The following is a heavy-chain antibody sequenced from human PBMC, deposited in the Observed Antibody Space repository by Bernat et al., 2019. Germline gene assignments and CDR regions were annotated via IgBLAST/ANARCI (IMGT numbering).Heavy chain of an antibody. CDR2: ISGSGGST. Sequence: EVQLVESGGGLVQPGGSLRLSCAASGFTFSSYAMSWVRQAPGKGLEWVSAISGSGGSTYYADSVKGWFTISRDNSKNTLYLQMNSLRAEDTAVYYCAKEGSPSPYYYDSSGTFDYWGQGTLVTVSS. J-gene: IGHJ4*02. CDR1: GFTFSSYA. V-gene: IGHV3-23*04. D-gene: IGHD3-22*01. CDR3: AKEGSPSPYYYDSSGTFDY.